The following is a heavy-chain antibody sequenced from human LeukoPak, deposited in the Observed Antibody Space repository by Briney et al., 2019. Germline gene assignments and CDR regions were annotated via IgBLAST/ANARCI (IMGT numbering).Heavy chain of an antibody. Sequence: SETLSLTCTVSGASVSSASYWTWIRQPPGKGVEWIAHIYNGVNTNYNPSLKSRVTISVDTSKNQFSLNLSSVTAADTAVYYCARVAAYCGGDCSNDAFDIWGQGTMVTVSS. J-gene: IGHJ3*02. CDR2: IYNGVNT. V-gene: IGHV4-61*01. CDR3: ARVAAYCGGDCSNDAFDI. D-gene: IGHD2-21*02. CDR1: GASVSSASY.